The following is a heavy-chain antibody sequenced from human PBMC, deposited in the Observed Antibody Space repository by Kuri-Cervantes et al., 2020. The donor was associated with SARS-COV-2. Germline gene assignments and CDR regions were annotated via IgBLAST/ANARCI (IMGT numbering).Heavy chain of an antibody. J-gene: IGHJ6*03. V-gene: IGHV1-8*02. CDR1: GYTFTSYD. CDR3: ARELRFLEWLPQSESYMDV. D-gene: IGHD3-3*01. CDR2: MNPNSGNT. Sequence: ASVKVSCKASGYTFTSYDINWVRQATGQGLEWMGWMNPNSGNTGYAQKFQGRVTMTRDTSTNTAYMELSSLRSEDTAVYYCARELRFLEWLPQSESYMDVWGKGTTVTVSS.